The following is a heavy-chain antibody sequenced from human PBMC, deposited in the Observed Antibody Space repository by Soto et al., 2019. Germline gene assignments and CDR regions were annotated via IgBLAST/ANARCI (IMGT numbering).Heavy chain of an antibody. CDR1: GYTFTSYG. Sequence: ASVKVTCKASGYTFTSYGSRWVRQAPGQGLEWMGWISAYNGNTNYAQKLQGRVTMTTDTSTSTAYMELRSLRSDDTAVYYCARDDAMALDPWGQGTLVTVSS. D-gene: IGHD2-2*01. CDR3: ARDDAMALDP. CDR2: ISAYNGNT. J-gene: IGHJ5*02. V-gene: IGHV1-18*01.